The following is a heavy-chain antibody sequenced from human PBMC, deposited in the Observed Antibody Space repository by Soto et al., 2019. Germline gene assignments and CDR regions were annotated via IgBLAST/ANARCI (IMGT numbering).Heavy chain of an antibody. D-gene: IGHD6-6*01. CDR3: ARDPARTDAFDI. Sequence: QVQLVQSGAEVKKPGSSVKVSCKASGGTFSSYTISWVRQAPGQGLEWMGRIIPILGIANYAQKFQGRVTITADKSTSTAYMELSSLTSEDTAVYYCARDPARTDAFDIWGQGTMVTVSS. V-gene: IGHV1-69*08. J-gene: IGHJ3*02. CDR2: IIPILGIA. CDR1: GGTFSSYT.